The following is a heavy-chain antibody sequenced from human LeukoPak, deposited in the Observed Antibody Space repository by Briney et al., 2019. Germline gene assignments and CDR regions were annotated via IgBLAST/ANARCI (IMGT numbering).Heavy chain of an antibody. J-gene: IGHJ5*02. Sequence: SETLSLTCTVSGGSISSSSYYWGWIRQPPGKGLEWIGSIYYSGSTYYNPSLKSRVTISVDTSKNQFSLKLSSVTAADTAVYYCARATEFGWFNPWGQGTLVTVSS. CDR1: GGSISSSSYY. D-gene: IGHD3-10*01. V-gene: IGHV4-39*07. CDR2: IYYSGST. CDR3: ARATEFGWFNP.